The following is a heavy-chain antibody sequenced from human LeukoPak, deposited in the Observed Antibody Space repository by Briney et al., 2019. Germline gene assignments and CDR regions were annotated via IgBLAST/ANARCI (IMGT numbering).Heavy chain of an antibody. CDR2: ISGSGGST. J-gene: IGHJ5*02. Sequence: GGSLRLSCAASGFTFSSYGMSWVRQAPGKGLEWVSAISGSGGSTYYADSVKGRFTISRDNSKNTLYLQMNSLRAEDTAVYYCAKDPFYYYDSSGYPDWFDPWGQGTLVTVSS. V-gene: IGHV3-23*01. D-gene: IGHD3-22*01. CDR3: AKDPFYYYDSSGYPDWFDP. CDR1: GFTFSSYG.